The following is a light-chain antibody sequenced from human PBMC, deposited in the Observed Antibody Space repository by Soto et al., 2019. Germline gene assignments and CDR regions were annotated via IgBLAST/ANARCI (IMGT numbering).Light chain of an antibody. Sequence: QSVLTQPPSVSGAPGQRCTISCTGSSSNIGAGYDVHWYQQLPGTAPKLLIYGNSNRPSGVPDRCSGSKSGTSASLAITGLQAEDEADYYCQSYDSSLSGSGVFRGGTKLTVL. CDR2: GNS. V-gene: IGLV1-40*01. CDR3: QSYDSSLSGSGV. CDR1: SSNIGAGYD. J-gene: IGLJ2*01.